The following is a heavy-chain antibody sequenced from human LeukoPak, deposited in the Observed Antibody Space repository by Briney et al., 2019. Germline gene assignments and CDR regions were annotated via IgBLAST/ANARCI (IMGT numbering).Heavy chain of an antibody. CDR2: IYYSGST. CDR1: GVSISRFL. CDR3: ARDQRDSSGYYYYLD. Sequence: SETLSLTCTVSGVSISRFLWTWVRQPPGKGLEWIGYIYYSGSTSYNPSLKSRVTISVDTSKNQFSLKLSSVTAADTAVYYCARDQRDSSGYYYYLDWGQGTLVTVSS. V-gene: IGHV4-59*01. D-gene: IGHD3-22*01. J-gene: IGHJ4*02.